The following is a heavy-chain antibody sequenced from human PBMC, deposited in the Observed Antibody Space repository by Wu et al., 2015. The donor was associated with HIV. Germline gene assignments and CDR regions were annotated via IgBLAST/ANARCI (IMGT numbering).Heavy chain of an antibody. J-gene: IGHJ6*02. CDR3: ESSGVRGNGNYYYGMDV. V-gene: IGHV1-69*13. CDR1: GGTFSSYA. Sequence: QVQLVQSGAEVKKPGSSVKVSCKASGGTFSSYAISWVRQAPGQGLEWMGRIIPIFGTANYAQKFQGRVTITADESTSTAYMELSSLRSEDTAVYYCESSGVRGNGNYYYGMDVVGPRGPRVTVSS. CDR2: IIPIFGTA. D-gene: IGHD3-10*01.